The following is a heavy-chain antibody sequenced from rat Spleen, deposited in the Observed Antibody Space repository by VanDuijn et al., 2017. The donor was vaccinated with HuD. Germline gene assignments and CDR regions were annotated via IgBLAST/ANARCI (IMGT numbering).Heavy chain of an antibody. CDR3: DASYDGTYYYFDY. V-gene: IGHV3-3*01. CDR2: INSAGST. D-gene: IGHD1-12*02. Sequence: EVQLQESGPGLVKPSQSLSLTCSVTGHSISSSYRWNWIRKFPGNKLEWMGYINSAGSTVYNPSLKSRIAITRDTSKNQFFLQVNSVTTEDTATYYCDASYDGTYYYFDYWGQGVMVTVSS. J-gene: IGHJ2*01. CDR1: GHSISSSYR.